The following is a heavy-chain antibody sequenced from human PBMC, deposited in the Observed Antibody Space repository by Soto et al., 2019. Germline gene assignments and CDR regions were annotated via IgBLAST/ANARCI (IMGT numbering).Heavy chain of an antibody. D-gene: IGHD5-12*01. V-gene: IGHV1-2*02. Sequence: ASVKVSCKASGYTFTGYYMHWVRQAPGQGLEGMGWINPNSGGTNYAQKFQGRVTMTRDTSISTAYMELSRLRSDDTAVYYCARDNGGYDYYFDYWGQGTLVTVSS. J-gene: IGHJ4*02. CDR2: INPNSGGT. CDR1: GYTFTGYY. CDR3: ARDNGGYDYYFDY.